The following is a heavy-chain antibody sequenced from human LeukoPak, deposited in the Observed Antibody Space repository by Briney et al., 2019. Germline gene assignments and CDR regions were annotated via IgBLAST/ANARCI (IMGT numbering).Heavy chain of an antibody. Sequence: PSETLSLTCTVSGYSISSGYYWGWIRQPPGTGLEWIGSIYHSGSTYYNPSLKSRVTISVDTSKNQFSLKLSSVTAADTAVYYCARDWDYYDSSGYRRFAFDIWGQGTMVTVSS. V-gene: IGHV4-38-2*02. CDR2: IYHSGST. J-gene: IGHJ3*02. CDR3: ARDWDYYDSSGYRRFAFDI. CDR1: GYSISSGYY. D-gene: IGHD3-22*01.